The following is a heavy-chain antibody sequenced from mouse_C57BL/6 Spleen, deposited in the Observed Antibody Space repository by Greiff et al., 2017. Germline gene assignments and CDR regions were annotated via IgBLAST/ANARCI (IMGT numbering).Heavy chain of an antibody. Sequence: EVKLMESGGGLVKPGGSLKLSCAASGFTFSDYGMHWVRQAPEKGLEWVAYISSGSSTIYYADTVKGRFTITRDNAKNTLFLQMTSLRSEDTAMYYCARRSYGSSKDYFDYWGQGTTLTVSS. CDR1: GFTFSDYG. V-gene: IGHV5-17*01. CDR2: ISSGSSTI. D-gene: IGHD1-1*01. CDR3: ARRSYGSSKDYFDY. J-gene: IGHJ2*01.